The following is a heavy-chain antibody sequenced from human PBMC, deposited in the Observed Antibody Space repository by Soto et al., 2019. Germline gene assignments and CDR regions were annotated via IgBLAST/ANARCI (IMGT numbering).Heavy chain of an antibody. CDR2: ISPKSTYR. CDR3: VRGGGGGLFDP. V-gene: IGHV3-11*06. CDR1: GFPFSDYY. J-gene: IGHJ5*02. D-gene: IGHD2-15*01. Sequence: TGGSLRLSCATSGFPFSDYYMSWIRQAPGKGLEWLSHISPKSTYRNYADSVKGRFTISRDNTKSSLFLQMMSLTAEDTAIYYCVRGGGGGLFDPWGQGTMVTVSS.